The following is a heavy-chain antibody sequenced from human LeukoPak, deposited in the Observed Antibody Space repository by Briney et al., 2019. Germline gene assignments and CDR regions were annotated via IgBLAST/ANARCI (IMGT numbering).Heavy chain of an antibody. CDR2: IIPIFGTA. Sequence: SVKVSCKASGGTFISYAISWVRQAPGQGLEWMGGIIPIFGTANYAQKFQGRVTITADESTSTAYMELSSLRSEDTAVYYCARDWDIVVVPAAMLPYYYGMDVWGQGTTVTVSS. D-gene: IGHD2-2*01. CDR3: ARDWDIVVVPAAMLPYYYGMDV. V-gene: IGHV1-69*13. J-gene: IGHJ6*02. CDR1: GGTFISYA.